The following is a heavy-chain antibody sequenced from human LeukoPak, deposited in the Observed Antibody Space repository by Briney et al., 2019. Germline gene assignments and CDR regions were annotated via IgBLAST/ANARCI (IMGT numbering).Heavy chain of an antibody. CDR1: GYSFTSYW. CDR2: IYPADSDT. Sequence: KNGESLKISCKGSGYSFTSYWIGWVRQMPGKGPEWMGIIYPADSDTRYSPSFQGHVTISADKFISTAYLQWSSLKASDTAMYYCARLSYGDYVGGWFDPWGQGTLVTVSS. V-gene: IGHV5-51*01. CDR3: ARLSYGDYVGGWFDP. D-gene: IGHD4-17*01. J-gene: IGHJ5*02.